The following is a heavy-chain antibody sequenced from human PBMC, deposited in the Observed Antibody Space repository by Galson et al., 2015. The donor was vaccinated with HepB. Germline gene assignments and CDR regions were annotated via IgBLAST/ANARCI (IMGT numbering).Heavy chain of an antibody. CDR3: ARLYCSGGSSYFDY. CDR1: GFTFSSYA. V-gene: IGHV3-64*01. Sequence: SLRLSCAASGFTFSSYAMHWVRQAPGKGLAYVSAINTNGGSTNYASSVKGRFTISRDNSKNTLYLQMGSLRAEDMAVYYCARLYCSGGSSYFDYWGQGTLVTVSS. D-gene: IGHD2-15*01. J-gene: IGHJ4*02. CDR2: INTNGGST.